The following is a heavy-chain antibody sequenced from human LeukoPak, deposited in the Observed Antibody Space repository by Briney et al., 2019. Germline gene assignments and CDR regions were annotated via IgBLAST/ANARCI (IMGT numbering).Heavy chain of an antibody. CDR1: GFTFSSYA. Sequence: GGSLRLSCAASGFTFSSYAMSWVRQAPGKGLEWVSAISSSGGSTYYADSVKGRFTISRDNSKNTLYLQMNSLRAEDTAVYYCAKGTLDIVVVPAAPKVYYFDYWGQGTLVTASS. CDR3: AKGTLDIVVVPAAPKVYYFDY. D-gene: IGHD2-2*01. CDR2: ISSSGGST. V-gene: IGHV3-23*01. J-gene: IGHJ4*02.